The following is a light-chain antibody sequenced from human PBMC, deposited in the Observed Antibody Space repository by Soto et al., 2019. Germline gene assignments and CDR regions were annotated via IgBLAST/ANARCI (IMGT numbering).Light chain of an antibody. V-gene: IGLV2-11*01. CDR1: RSDVGGYNY. CDR2: NVS. Sequence: QSVLTQPRSVSGSPGQSVTISCTGSRSDVGGYNYVSWYQQHPAKAPKLMINNVSERPSGVPGRFSGSKSGNTSSLTISGRQAEDEADYYYCSDGGGYTPLVFGGGTKLTVL. J-gene: IGLJ2*01. CDR3: CSDGGGYTPLV.